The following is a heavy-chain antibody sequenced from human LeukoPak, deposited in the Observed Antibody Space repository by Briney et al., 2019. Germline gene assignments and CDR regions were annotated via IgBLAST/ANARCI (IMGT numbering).Heavy chain of an antibody. CDR3: VKGGNLYWFDP. V-gene: IGHV3-23*01. CDR1: GFTFSSYA. D-gene: IGHD3-16*01. J-gene: IGHJ5*02. CDR2: IRGSAGTT. Sequence: GGSLRLSCAASGFTFSSYAMSWVRQAPGKGLEWVSAIRGSAGTTYYADSVKGRFTISRDNSKNTLYLQMNSLRAEDTAVYYCVKGGNLYWFDPWGQGTLVTASS.